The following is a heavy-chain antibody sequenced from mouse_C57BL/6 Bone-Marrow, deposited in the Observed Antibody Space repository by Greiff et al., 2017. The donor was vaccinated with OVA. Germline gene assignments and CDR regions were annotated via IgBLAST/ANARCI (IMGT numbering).Heavy chain of an antibody. D-gene: IGHD2-5*01. J-gene: IGHJ4*01. V-gene: IGHV1-15*01. Sequence: QVQLQQSGAELVRPGASVTLSCKASGYTFTDYEVHWVKQTPVHGLEWIGAIDPETGGTAYNQKFKGKAILTADKSSSTAYMELRSLTSEDSAVYYCTRGYSNYYAMDYWVKEPQSPSPQ. CDR1: GYTFTDYE. CDR3: TRGYSNYYAMDY. CDR2: IDPETGGT.